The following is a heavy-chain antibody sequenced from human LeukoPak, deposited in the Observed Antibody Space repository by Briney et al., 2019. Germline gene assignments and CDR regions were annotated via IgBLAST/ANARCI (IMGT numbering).Heavy chain of an antibody. CDR2: IIGSGGTT. Sequence: GGTLRLCCAASGFSFSNYGMNWVRQAPGKGLEWVSGIIGSGGTTYYAESVKGRFTISRDNSKNTLDLQMNSLRAEDTAVYYCAKDELLLSFEDWGQGTLVTVSS. J-gene: IGHJ4*02. CDR3: AKDELLLSFED. D-gene: IGHD3-10*01. V-gene: IGHV3-23*01. CDR1: GFSFSNYG.